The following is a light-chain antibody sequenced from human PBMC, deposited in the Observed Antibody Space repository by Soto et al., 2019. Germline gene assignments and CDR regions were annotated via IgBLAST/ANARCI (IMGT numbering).Light chain of an antibody. CDR2: EVT. V-gene: IGLV2-8*01. CDR3: SSYAGSNDNYV. J-gene: IGLJ1*01. CDR1: SSDVGDYNY. Sequence: QSALTQPPSASGSPGQSVTISCTGTSSDVGDYNYVSWYQQHPGQAPKLMIYEVTKRPSGVPDRFSGSKSGNPASLTVSGLQAEDEADYYCSSYAGSNDNYVFGTGTKVTVL.